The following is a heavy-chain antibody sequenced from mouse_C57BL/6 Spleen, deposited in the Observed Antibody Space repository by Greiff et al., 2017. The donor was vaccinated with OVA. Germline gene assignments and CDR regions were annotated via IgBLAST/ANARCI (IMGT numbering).Heavy chain of an antibody. V-gene: IGHV3-6*01. CDR2: ISYDGSN. Sequence: EVQRVESGPGLVKPSQSLSLTCSVTGYSITSGYYWNWIRQFPGNKLEWMGYISYDGSNNYNPSLKNRISITRDTSKNQFFLKLNSVTTEDTATYYCAREGDYDRFYFDYWGQGTTLTVSS. D-gene: IGHD2-4*01. CDR1: GYSITSGYY. J-gene: IGHJ2*01. CDR3: AREGDYDRFYFDY.